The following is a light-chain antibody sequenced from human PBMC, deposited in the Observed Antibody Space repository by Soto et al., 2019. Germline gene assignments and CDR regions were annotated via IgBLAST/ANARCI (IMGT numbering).Light chain of an antibody. CDR2: GAS. CDR3: HQSFTILPT. CDR1: QSVSSSY. V-gene: IGKV3-20*01. Sequence: EIVLTQSPGTLSLSPGERATLSCRASQSVSSSYLAWYQQKPGQAPRLLIYGASSRATGIPDRFSGSGSGTDFTLTISRLEPEDFAVYYCHQSFTILPTFGGGTRLEI. J-gene: IGKJ4*01.